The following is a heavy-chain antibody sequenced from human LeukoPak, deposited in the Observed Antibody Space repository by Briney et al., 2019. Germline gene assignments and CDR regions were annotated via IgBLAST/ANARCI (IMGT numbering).Heavy chain of an antibody. CDR3: ARRGVVIRVILVGFHKEAYYFAS. CDR1: GFTLSNYG. CDR2: ISGSGGST. V-gene: IGHV3-23*01. J-gene: IGHJ4*02. D-gene: IGHD3-10*01. Sequence: PGGSLRLSCAVSGFTLSNYGMSWVRQAPGKGLEWVAGISGSGGSTNYADSVKGRFTISRDNLKNTLYLQMNSLRAEDTAVYFCARRGVVIRVILVGFHKEAYYFASWGQGARVTVSS.